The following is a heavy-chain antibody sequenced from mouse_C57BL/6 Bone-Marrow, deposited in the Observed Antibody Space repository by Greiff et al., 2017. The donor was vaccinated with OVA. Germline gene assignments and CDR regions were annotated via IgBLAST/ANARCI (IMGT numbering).Heavy chain of an antibody. Sequence: EVMLVESGGGLVQPGGSLKLSCAASGFTFSDYGMAWVRQAPRKGPEWVAFISNLAYSIYYADTVTGRFTISRENAKNTLYLEMSSLRSEDTAMYYCAGGYYRGYFDVWGTGTTVTVSS. D-gene: IGHD2-3*01. J-gene: IGHJ1*03. CDR3: AGGYYRGYFDV. CDR1: GFTFSDYG. V-gene: IGHV5-15*04. CDR2: ISNLAYSI.